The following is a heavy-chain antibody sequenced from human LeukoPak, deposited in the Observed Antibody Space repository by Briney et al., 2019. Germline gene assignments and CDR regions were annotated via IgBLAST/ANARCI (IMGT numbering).Heavy chain of an antibody. CDR1: GFTFSSYG. V-gene: IGHV3-30*18. Sequence: GSLKLSCATSGFTFSSYGKHWVRQAPSKGPEGMALISYDGSIKYYADSVKGRFTISRDNSKNTLYLQMNSLRAEDTAVYYCAKDGPNSWFGEATWGQGTLVTVSS. J-gene: IGHJ5*02. D-gene: IGHD3-10*01. CDR2: ISYDGSIK. CDR3: AKDGPNSWFGEAT.